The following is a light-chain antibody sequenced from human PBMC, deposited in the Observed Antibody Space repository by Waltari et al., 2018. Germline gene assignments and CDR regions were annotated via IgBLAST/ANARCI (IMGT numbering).Light chain of an antibody. CDR1: QSVSKY. J-gene: IGKJ1*01. CDR2: GAS. Sequence: EIVLTQSPGTLSLSPGDRAILSCRARQSVSKYLAWYQQKPGPAPRVLIYGASSRATGSPDRFSGRGSGTDFSLTISRLEPEEFAVYYCQQYVSLPATFGQGTKVEIE. CDR3: QQYVSLPAT. V-gene: IGKV3-20*01.